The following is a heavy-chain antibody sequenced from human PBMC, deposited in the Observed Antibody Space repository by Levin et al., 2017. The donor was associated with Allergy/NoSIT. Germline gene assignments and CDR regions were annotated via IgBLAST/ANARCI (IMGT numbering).Heavy chain of an antibody. CDR1: GYTFTGYY. CDR3: ARVGLAAAAQDADY. Sequence: GESLKISCKASGYTFTGYYMHWVRQAPGQGLEWMGWINPNSGGTNYAQKFQGRVTMTRDTSISTAYMELSRLRSDDTAVYYCARVGLAAAAQDADYWGQGTLVTVSS. J-gene: IGHJ4*02. V-gene: IGHV1-2*02. CDR2: INPNSGGT. D-gene: IGHD6-13*01.